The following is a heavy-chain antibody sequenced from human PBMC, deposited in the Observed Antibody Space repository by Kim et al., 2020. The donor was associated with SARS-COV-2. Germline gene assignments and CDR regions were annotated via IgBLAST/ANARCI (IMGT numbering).Heavy chain of an antibody. CDR3: ARSIAVASDS. Sequence: GGSLRLSCAASGFTFSNNWMYWVRQVPGKGLVWVSRISGDGGATAYADSVKGRFIISRDNAKNTLYLQMNSLRDEDTAVYYCARSIAVASDSWGQGTLVT. CDR1: GFTFSNNW. D-gene: IGHD6-13*01. CDR2: ISGDGGAT. V-gene: IGHV3-74*01. J-gene: IGHJ4*02.